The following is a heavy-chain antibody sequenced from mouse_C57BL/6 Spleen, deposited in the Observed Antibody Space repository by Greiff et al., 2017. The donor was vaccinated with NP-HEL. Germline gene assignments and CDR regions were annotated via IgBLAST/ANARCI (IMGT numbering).Heavy chain of an antibody. V-gene: IGHV1-53*01. CDR1: GYTFTSYW. Sequence: VKLQQPGTELVKPGASVKLSCKASGYTFTSYWMHWVKQRPGQGLEWIGNINPSNGGTNYNEKFRSKATLTVDKSSSTAYMQLSSLTSEDSAVYYCARSKYYGSSAWFAYWGQGTLVTVSA. D-gene: IGHD1-1*01. CDR2: INPSNGGT. CDR3: ARSKYYGSSAWFAY. J-gene: IGHJ3*01.